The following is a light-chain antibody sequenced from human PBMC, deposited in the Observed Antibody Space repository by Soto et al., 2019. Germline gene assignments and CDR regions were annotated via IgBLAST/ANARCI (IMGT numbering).Light chain of an antibody. J-gene: IGLJ1*01. CDR1: SSNIRAGYD. Sequence: QSALTQPPSVSGAPGQRVTISCTGRSSNIRAGYDVHWNQQLPGTAPKLLIYGNSNRPSGVPDRFSGSKSGTSASLAITGLQTEDEADYYCQSYDSSLSGSNVFGAGTKVTVL. CDR3: QSYDSSLSGSNV. CDR2: GNS. V-gene: IGLV1-40*01.